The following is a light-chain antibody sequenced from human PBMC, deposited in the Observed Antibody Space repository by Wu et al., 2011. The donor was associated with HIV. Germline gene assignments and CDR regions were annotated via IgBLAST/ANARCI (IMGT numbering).Light chain of an antibody. CDR2: GAS. Sequence: EIVLTQSPGTLSLFPGERATLSCRASQSIRSTYLAWYQHKPGQAPRLLIYGASSRATGIPDRFSGYGSGTDFTLTISRLEPEDFAVYYCQXYDTSPPYTFGRGPSWRS. CDR1: QSIRSTY. CDR3: QXYDTSPPYT. V-gene: IGKV3-20*01. J-gene: IGKJ2*01.